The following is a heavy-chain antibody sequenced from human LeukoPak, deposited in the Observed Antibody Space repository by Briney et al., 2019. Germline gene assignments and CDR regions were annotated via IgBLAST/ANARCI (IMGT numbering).Heavy chain of an antibody. D-gene: IGHD5-12*01. V-gene: IGHV3-23*01. J-gene: IGHJ4*02. CDR2: ISNSGGRT. CDR1: GFTFSSYA. Sequence: GGSLRLYCAASGFTFSSYAMSWVRQAPGKGLEWVSSISNSGGRTFYTDSVKGRFAISRDNSKITLYPQMNSLRAEDTAVYYCAKSYNGYESKPDYWGQGTLVTVSS. CDR3: AKSYNGYESKPDY.